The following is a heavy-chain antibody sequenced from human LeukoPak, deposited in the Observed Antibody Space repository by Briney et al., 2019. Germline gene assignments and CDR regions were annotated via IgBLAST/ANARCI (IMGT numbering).Heavy chain of an antibody. J-gene: IGHJ4*02. D-gene: IGHD6-6*01. V-gene: IGHV4-59*12. Sequence: SETLSLTCTVSGASFSTYYWSWIRQPPGKGLEWIGYMYYSGSTNYNPSLKSRVTTSVDTSKNQFSLKLSSVTAADTAVYYCARDGRGSTSLDNWGQGILVTVSS. CDR3: ARDGRGSTSLDN. CDR2: MYYSGST. CDR1: GASFSTYY.